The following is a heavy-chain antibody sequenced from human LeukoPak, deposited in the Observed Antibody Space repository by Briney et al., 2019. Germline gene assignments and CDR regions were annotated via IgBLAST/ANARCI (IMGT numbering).Heavy chain of an antibody. CDR1: GFFFTTYG. CDR3: TKDRGSTRYYYYMDA. D-gene: IGHD2-2*01. CDR2: MSYDGTHT. Sequence: GGSLRLSCATSGFFFTTYGMHWVRRAPGKGLEWLTSMSYDGTHTNYADSVKGRFTISRDTSKNTLYLQMNSLRPDDTAVYYCTKDRGSTRYYYYMDAWGKGTTVTVSS. J-gene: IGHJ6*03. V-gene: IGHV3-30*02.